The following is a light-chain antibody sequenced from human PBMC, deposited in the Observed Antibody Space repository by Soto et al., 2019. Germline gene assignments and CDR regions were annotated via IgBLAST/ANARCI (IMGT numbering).Light chain of an antibody. CDR2: DAS. CDR1: QSISSW. CDR3: QQYENYWT. Sequence: DIQRTQSPSTLSATAGDRVTITCRASQSISSWLAWYQHKPGKAPKLLIYDASNLDSGVPSRFSGSGSGTEFSLTISNLQPDDCATYYCQQYENYWTFGQGTKVDIK. V-gene: IGKV1-5*01. J-gene: IGKJ1*01.